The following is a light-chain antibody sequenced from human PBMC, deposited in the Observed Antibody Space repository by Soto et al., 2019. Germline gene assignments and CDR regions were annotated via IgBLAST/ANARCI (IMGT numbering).Light chain of an antibody. CDR1: QSVGGG. Sequence: EKGMTQSPATLSVSPGERVTLSCRASQSVGGGLAWYQHKPGRAPRLLIYGASSRAAGVPERFTGSGSGTEFTLTISNLQSEDFAVYYCHQYNIWPPGYTFGQGTKLDIK. V-gene: IGKV3D-15*01. CDR2: GAS. J-gene: IGKJ2*01. CDR3: HQYNIWPPGYT.